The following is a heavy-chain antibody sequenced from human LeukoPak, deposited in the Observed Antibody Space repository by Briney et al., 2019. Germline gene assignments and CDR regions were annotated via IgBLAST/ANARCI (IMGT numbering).Heavy chain of an antibody. Sequence: SETLSLTCAVSGYSISSGYYWGWIRQPPGKGLEWIGSIYHSGSTYYNPFLKSRVTISVDTSKNQFSLKLSSVTAADTAVYYCARLSSPWMGTARYYFDYWGQGTLVTVSS. D-gene: IGHD7-27*01. CDR2: IYHSGST. V-gene: IGHV4-38-2*01. CDR3: ARLSSPWMGTARYYFDY. CDR1: GYSISSGYY. J-gene: IGHJ4*02.